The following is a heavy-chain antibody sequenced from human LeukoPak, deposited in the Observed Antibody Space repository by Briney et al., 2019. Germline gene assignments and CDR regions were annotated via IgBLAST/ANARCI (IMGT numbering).Heavy chain of an antibody. V-gene: IGHV3-13*01. J-gene: IGHJ6*02. D-gene: IGHD6-13*01. CDR3: TRARHLGSATDYYYYYGLDV. CDR1: GFTFSDFD. CDR2: IGIGGDT. Sequence: GGSLRLSCAASGFTFSDFDMHWVRQGAGKGLEWVSTIGIGGDTYYSGSVKGRFTISRENAKNSLYLQMNSLRAGDTAVYHCTRARHLGSATDYYYYYGLDVWGQGTTVTVSS.